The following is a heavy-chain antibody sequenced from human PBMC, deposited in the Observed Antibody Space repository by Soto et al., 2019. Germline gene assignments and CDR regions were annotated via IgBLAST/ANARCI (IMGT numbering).Heavy chain of an antibody. CDR1: GYTFTGYY. V-gene: IGHV1-2*04. CDR3: ARGAGSIAARRPDYFDY. J-gene: IGHJ4*02. Sequence: PSVKVSCKASGYTFTGYYMHWVRQAPGQGLEWMGWINPNSGGTNYAQRFQGWVTMTRDTSISTAYMELSRLRSDDTAVYYCARGAGSIAARRPDYFDYWGQGTLVTVSS. D-gene: IGHD6-6*01. CDR2: INPNSGGT.